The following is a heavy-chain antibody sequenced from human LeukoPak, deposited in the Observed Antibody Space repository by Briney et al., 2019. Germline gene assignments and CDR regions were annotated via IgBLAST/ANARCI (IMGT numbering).Heavy chain of an antibody. Sequence: ASVKVSCKASGYTFTSYGISWVRQAPGQGLEWMGWISAYNGNTNYAQKLQGRVTMTTDTSTSTAYMELRSLRSDDTAVYYCARVWGQYYYDSSGYYVYWGQGTLVTVSS. CDR3: ARVWGQYYYDSSGYYVY. CDR1: GYTFTSYG. CDR2: ISAYNGNT. V-gene: IGHV1-18*01. J-gene: IGHJ4*02. D-gene: IGHD3-22*01.